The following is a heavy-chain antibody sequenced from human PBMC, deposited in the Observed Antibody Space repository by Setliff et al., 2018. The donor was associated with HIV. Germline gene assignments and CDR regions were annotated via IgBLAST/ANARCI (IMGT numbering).Heavy chain of an antibody. CDR3: ASLYGSGKFDY. Sequence: GASVKVSCKASGYTFTDYYMHWVQQAPGKGLEWMGRVDPEDGETIYAEKFQGRVTITADTSTDTAYMELSSLRSEDTAVYYCASLYGSGKFDYWGQGTLVTVSS. CDR2: VDPEDGET. CDR1: GYTFTDYY. D-gene: IGHD3-10*01. V-gene: IGHV1-69-2*01. J-gene: IGHJ4*02.